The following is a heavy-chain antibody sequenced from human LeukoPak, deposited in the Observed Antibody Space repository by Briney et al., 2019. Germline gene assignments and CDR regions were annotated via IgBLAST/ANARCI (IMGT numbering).Heavy chain of an antibody. V-gene: IGHV3-53*01. CDR2: IYSGGST. D-gene: IGHD6-13*01. J-gene: IGHJ4*02. CDR1: GFTVSTNY. CDR3: ARGGHRQQQLDY. Sequence: GGSLRLSCAASGFTVSTNYMSWVRQAPGKGLEWVSVIYSGGSTSYAASVKGRFTISRDNSKNTLYLQMNSLRAEDTAVYYCARGGHRQQQLDYWGQGTVVTVSS.